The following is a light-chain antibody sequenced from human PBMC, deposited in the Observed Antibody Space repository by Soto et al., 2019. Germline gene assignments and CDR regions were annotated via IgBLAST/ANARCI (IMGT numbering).Light chain of an antibody. CDR1: QSVGSS. V-gene: IGKV3-11*01. CDR3: QQRNVWPPIT. Sequence: DILLTQSPATLSLSPGERATLSCRASQSVGSSLAWFQQKPGQAPRLLIYDASNRATGIPARFSGSGSGTDFTLTISSLEPEDFAVYYCQQRNVWPPITFGQGTRLEIK. CDR2: DAS. J-gene: IGKJ5*01.